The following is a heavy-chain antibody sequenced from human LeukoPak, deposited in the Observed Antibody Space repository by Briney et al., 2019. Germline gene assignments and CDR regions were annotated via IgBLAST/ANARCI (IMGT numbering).Heavy chain of an antibody. CDR2: ISYDGSNK. V-gene: IGHV3-30*18. D-gene: IGHD3-10*01. CDR3: AKDPHYYGSGSYYSGFDP. CDR1: GFTFSSYG. J-gene: IGHJ5*02. Sequence: PGRSLRLSCAASGFTFSSYGMHWVRQAPGKGLEWVAVISYDGSNKYYADSVKGRFTISRDNSENTLYLQMNSLRAEDTAVYYCAKDPHYYGSGSYYSGFDPWGQGTLVTVSS.